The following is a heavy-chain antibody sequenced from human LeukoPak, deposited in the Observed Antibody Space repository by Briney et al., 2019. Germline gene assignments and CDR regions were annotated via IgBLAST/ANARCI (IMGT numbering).Heavy chain of an antibody. CDR2: ISDDGSNK. D-gene: IGHD6-13*01. CDR3: ARDGNGQQLVAAFDI. J-gene: IGHJ3*02. CDR1: GFTFSSYA. Sequence: GRALRLSCAASGFTFSSYAMHWVRQAPGKGLEWVAVISDDGSNKYYADSVKGRFTISRDNSKNTLYLQMNSLRAEDTAVYYCARDGNGQQLVAAFDIWGQGTMVTV. V-gene: IGHV3-30-3*01.